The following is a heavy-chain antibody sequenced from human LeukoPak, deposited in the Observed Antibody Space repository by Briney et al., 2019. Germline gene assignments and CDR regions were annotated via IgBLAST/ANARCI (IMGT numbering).Heavy chain of an antibody. CDR2: IYYSGST. V-gene: IGHV4-59*01. CDR1: GGSISSYY. J-gene: IGHJ4*02. D-gene: IGHD5-18*01. CDR3: ARSPRGYSYGSDY. Sequence: SETLSLTCTVSGGSISSYYWSWIRQPPGKGLEWIGYIYYSGSTNYNPSLKSRVTISVDTSKNQFSLKLSSVTAADTAVYYCARSPRGYSYGSDYWGQGTPVTVSS.